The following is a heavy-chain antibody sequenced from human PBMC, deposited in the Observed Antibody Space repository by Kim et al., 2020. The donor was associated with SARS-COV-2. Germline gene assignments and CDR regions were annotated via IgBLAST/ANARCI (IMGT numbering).Heavy chain of an antibody. D-gene: IGHD1-7*01. V-gene: IGHV4-59*09. J-gene: IGHJ4*02. CDR2: ST. CDR3: ARGNYATSFDY. Sequence: STKDSPSLKSRVSISADTSKNQFSLRLSSVTSADTAVYYCARGNYATSFDYWGQGTLVTVSS.